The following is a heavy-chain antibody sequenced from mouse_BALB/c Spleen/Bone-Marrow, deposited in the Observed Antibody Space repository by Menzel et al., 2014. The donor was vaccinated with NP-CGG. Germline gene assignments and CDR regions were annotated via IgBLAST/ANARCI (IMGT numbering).Heavy chain of an antibody. Sequence: EVQLQQSGPGLVKPSQSLSLTCIVTGYSITRDHAWNWIRQFPGNKLEWMGYISYSGSTTYNPSLESRISITRDTSKNQFFLQLNSVTTEDTATYYCARSSSYDYDVGFAYWGQGTLVTVSA. CDR2: ISYSGST. J-gene: IGHJ3*01. CDR1: GYSITRDHA. V-gene: IGHV3-2*02. D-gene: IGHD2-4*01. CDR3: ARSSSYDYDVGFAY.